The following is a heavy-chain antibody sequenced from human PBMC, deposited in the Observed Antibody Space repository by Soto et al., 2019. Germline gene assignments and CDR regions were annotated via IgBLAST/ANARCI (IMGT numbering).Heavy chain of an antibody. CDR2: ISAYNGNT. D-gene: IGHD5-18*01. Sequence: VASVKVSCKASGYTFTSYGISWVRQAPGQGLEWMGWISAYNGNTNYAQKLQGRVTMTTDTSTSTAYMELRSLRSDDTAVYYCARLDTAMVQYYFDYWGQGILVTVSS. CDR1: GYTFTSYG. J-gene: IGHJ4*02. CDR3: ARLDTAMVQYYFDY. V-gene: IGHV1-18*04.